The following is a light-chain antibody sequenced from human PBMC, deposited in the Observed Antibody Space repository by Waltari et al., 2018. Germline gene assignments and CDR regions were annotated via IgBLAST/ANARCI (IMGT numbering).Light chain of an antibody. V-gene: IGLV2-23*02. Sequence: QSALTQPASVSGSPGQSITISCTGTSSDVGSYNLVSWYQQHPGKAPKRVVFEVSGRPAGVSKRLSGSKSGNTGSLTISGLQAEDEADYYCCSYAGSSTPVVFGGGTKLTVV. CDR3: CSYAGSSTPVV. J-gene: IGLJ2*01. CDR2: EVS. CDR1: SSDVGSYNL.